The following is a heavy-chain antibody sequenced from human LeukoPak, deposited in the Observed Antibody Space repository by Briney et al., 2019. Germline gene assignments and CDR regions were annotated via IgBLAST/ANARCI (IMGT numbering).Heavy chain of an antibody. D-gene: IGHD3-10*01. V-gene: IGHV3-23*01. CDR3: AKGYASGTYFLDS. CDR2: IAGSDLTT. CDR1: GFTFSNYA. Sequence: GGSLRLSCAASGFTFSNYALSWVRQAPGKGLEWVSAIAGSDLTTFYADSVRGRFTISRDNSKNTLYLQMNSLRAEDAAVYFCAKGYASGTYFLDSWGQGTLVTVSS. J-gene: IGHJ4*02.